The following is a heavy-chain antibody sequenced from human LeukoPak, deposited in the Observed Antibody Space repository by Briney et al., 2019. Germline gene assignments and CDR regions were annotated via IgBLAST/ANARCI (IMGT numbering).Heavy chain of an antibody. CDR3: ARFTMIVSPWGIDI. CDR1: GGPITTYY. CDR2: ISGSGVI. Sequence: SETLSLTCTVSGGPITTYYLSWIRQPAGMGLEWIGRISGSGVITYNPSLKSRVTISVDTSKNQFSLKLSSVTAADTAVYYCARFTMIVSPWGIDIWGQGTMVTVSS. V-gene: IGHV4-4*07. J-gene: IGHJ3*02. D-gene: IGHD3-22*01.